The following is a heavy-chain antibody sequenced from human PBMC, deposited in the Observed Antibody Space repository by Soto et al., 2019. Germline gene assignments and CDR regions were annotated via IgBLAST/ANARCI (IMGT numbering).Heavy chain of an antibody. J-gene: IGHJ4*01. Sequence: GGSLRLSCAASGFTFSTYVLSWVRQAPGKGLEWVSAISGGGDYTYYADSVKGRFTISRDHSKNTLYLQMGSLRAEDTALYYCAKGSASAPPYSSDYWGQGTLVTVSS. CDR3: AKGSASAPPYSSDY. CDR2: ISGGGDYT. CDR1: GFTFSTYV. V-gene: IGHV3-23*01.